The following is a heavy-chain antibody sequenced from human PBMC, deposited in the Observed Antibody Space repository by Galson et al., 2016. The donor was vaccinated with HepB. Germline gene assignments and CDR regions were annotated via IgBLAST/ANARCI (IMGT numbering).Heavy chain of an antibody. D-gene: IGHD2-21*02. CDR1: GFTFSRYG. Sequence: SLRLSCAASGFTFSRYGMHWVRQAPGKGLEWVAVISYDGGDKHYADSVKGRFTVSRDNSKSTLFLQMNSLRVEDAAVYYCAKLDCGRDCPRDDWGQGTLVTVSS. CDR3: AKLDCGRDCPRDD. J-gene: IGHJ4*02. CDR2: ISYDGGDK. V-gene: IGHV3-30*19.